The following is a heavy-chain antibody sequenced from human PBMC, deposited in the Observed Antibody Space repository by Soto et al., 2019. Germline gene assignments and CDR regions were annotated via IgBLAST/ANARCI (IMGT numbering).Heavy chain of an antibody. CDR2: ISAYNGNT. J-gene: IGHJ6*02. Sequence: APMKGSRKSSWYTFTTYGNSRVRKAPGQRLEWMGWISAYNGNTNYAQKLQGRVTMTTDTSTSTAYMELRSLRSDDTAVYYCATLGATMVRGVITTYGMDVWGQGTTVTVS. D-gene: IGHD3-10*01. CDR1: WYTFTTYG. V-gene: IGHV1-18*01. CDR3: ATLGATMVRGVITTYGMDV.